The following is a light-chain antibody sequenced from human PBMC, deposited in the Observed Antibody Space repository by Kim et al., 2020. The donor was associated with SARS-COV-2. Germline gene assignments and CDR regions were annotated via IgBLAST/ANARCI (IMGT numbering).Light chain of an antibody. J-gene: IGLJ2*01. Sequence: QNVIVSCSGSYFNIGRNYVHWYQHLPGTAPKLLIYRNLQRPSGVPDRFSASKSGTSASLDISGLRSEDEADYYCSSWDDTLGGHAIFGGGTQLTVL. CDR3: SSWDDTLGGHAI. CDR1: YFNIGRNY. CDR2: RNL. V-gene: IGLV1-47*01.